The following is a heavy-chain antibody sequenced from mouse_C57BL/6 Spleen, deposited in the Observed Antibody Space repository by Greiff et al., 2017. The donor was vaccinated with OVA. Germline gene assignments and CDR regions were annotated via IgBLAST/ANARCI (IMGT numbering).Heavy chain of an antibody. D-gene: IGHD4-1*01. CDR3: ARLNWAWFAY. Sequence: EVKLQESGPELVKPGASVKIPCKASGYTFTDYNMDWVKQSHGKSLEWIGDINPNNGGTIYNQKFKGKATLTVDKSSSTAYMELRSLTSEDTAVYYCARLNWAWFAYWGQGTLVTVSA. CDR1: GYTFTDYN. J-gene: IGHJ3*01. CDR2: INPNNGGT. V-gene: IGHV1-18*01.